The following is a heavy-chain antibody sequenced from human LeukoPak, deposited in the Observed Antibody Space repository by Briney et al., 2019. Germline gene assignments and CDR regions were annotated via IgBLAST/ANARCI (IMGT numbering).Heavy chain of an antibody. CDR2: IYYSGST. Sequence: PSETLSLTCTVSGGSISSSSYYWGWIRQPPGKGLEWIGSIYYSGSTYYNPSPKSRVTISVDTSKNQFSLKLSSVTAADTAVYYCATTGRWGYCSSTSCPLFDYWGQGTLVTVSS. CDR3: ATTGRWGYCSSTSCPLFDY. D-gene: IGHD2-2*01. CDR1: GGSISSSSYY. V-gene: IGHV4-39*01. J-gene: IGHJ4*02.